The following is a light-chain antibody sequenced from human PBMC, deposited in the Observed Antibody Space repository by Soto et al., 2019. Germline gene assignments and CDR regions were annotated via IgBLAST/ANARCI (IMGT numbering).Light chain of an antibody. CDR2: QVT. CDR3: AANTTANTSVG. J-gene: IGLJ1*01. V-gene: IGLV2-14*01. CDR1: SRDIGNYNY. Sequence: QSALTYPASVSGSPGQSITISCTGTSRDIGNYNYVSWYHHHSGKAPKLMIYQVTSRTSGVSDGFSGSKYGMTASLTISGLQPEEEVDYFCAANTTANTSVGFGPGTKVIV.